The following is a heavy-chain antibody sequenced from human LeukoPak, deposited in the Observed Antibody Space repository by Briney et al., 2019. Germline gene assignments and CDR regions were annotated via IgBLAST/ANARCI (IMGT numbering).Heavy chain of an antibody. CDR2: IWYDGSNK. V-gene: IGHV3-33*06. J-gene: IGHJ4*02. CDR1: GFTFSSYG. D-gene: IGHD3-10*01. Sequence: GRSLRLSCAASGFTFSSYGMHWVRQAPGKGLEWVAVIWYDGSNKYYADSVKGRFTISRDNSKNTLYLQMNSLRAEDTAVYYCAKDGLGFGELLGTDYWGQGTLVTVSS. CDR3: AKDGLGFGELLGTDY.